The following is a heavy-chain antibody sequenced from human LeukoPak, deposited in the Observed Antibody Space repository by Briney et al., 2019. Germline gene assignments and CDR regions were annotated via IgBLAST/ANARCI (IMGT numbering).Heavy chain of an antibody. V-gene: IGHV4-39*07. CDR3: ARDVSSASFTYYYYYMDV. D-gene: IGHD3-16*01. Sequence: SETLSLTCTVSGGSISSSSYYWGWIRQPPGKGLEWIGSIYYSGNTYYDPSLESRVTVSVDTAMNQFSLRLTSVSPADTAVYYCARDVSSASFTYYYYYMDVWGKGTTVTVSS. CDR1: GGSISSSSYY. J-gene: IGHJ6*03. CDR2: IYYSGNT.